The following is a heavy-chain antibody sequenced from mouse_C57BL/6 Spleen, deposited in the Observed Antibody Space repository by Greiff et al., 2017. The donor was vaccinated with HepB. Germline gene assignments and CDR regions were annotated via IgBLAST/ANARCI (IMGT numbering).Heavy chain of an antibody. CDR1: GFTFSSYA. CDR2: ISSGGDYI. D-gene: IGHD1-1*01. J-gene: IGHJ3*01. CDR3: TRDENYYGSRRAWFAY. Sequence: EVKLVESGEGLVKPGGSLKLSCAASGFTFSSYAMSWVRQTPEKRLEWVAYISSGGDYIYYADTVKGRFTISRDNARNTLYLQMSSLKSEETAMYYCTRDENYYGSRRAWFAYWGQGTLVTVSA. V-gene: IGHV5-9-1*02.